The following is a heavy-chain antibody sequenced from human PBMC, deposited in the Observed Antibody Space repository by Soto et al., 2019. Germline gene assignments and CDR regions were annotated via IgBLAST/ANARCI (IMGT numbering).Heavy chain of an antibody. Sequence: SETLSLTCTVSGGSISSSSYYWGWIRQPPGKGQEWIGRIYNSGSTYYNPSLKSRVTISVDKSKNQFSLKLSSVTAADTAVYYCAGTAGYGDYEHAFDIWGQGTMVTVSS. CDR3: AGTAGYGDYEHAFDI. J-gene: IGHJ3*02. V-gene: IGHV4-39*07. CDR1: GGSISSSSYY. CDR2: IYNSGST. D-gene: IGHD4-17*01.